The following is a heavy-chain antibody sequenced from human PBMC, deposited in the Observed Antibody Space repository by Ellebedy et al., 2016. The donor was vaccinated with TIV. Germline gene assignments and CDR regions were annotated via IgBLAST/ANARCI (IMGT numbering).Heavy chain of an antibody. V-gene: IGHV3-23*01. CDR2: ITAGAGST. J-gene: IGHJ6*03. D-gene: IGHD3-9*01. CDR3: AKRSMTGTTYFSYYMDV. Sequence: GGSLRLSXAASGFNFAGYGMSWVRQAPGKGLEWISGITAGAGSTFYADSVQGRFTISRDNSQNTVYLQMNSLRAEDTAIYYCAKRSMTGTTYFSYYMDVWGKGTTVTVSS. CDR1: GFNFAGYG.